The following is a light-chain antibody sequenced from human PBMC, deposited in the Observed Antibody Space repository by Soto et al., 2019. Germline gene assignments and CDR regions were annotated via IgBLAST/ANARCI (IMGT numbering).Light chain of an antibody. CDR2: EVN. J-gene: IGLJ1*01. CDR3: ISYAGSSNV. Sequence: QSVLTQPPSASGSPGQSVAISCTGTSSDVGGYNYASWYQQHPGKAPKLMIYEVNKRPSGVPDRFSGSKSGNTASLTVSGLQAEDEADYYCISYAGSSNVFGTGTKVTVL. CDR1: SSDVGGYNY. V-gene: IGLV2-8*01.